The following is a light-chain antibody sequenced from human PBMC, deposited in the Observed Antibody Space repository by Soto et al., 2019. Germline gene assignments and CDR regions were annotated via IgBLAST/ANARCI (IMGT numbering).Light chain of an antibody. V-gene: IGKV1-39*01. CDR1: QTIGNY. CDR2: AAS. Sequence: DIPMTQAPSSLPASVGDRVSITCRASQTIGNYLNWYQQRPGKAPNLLISAASTLQSGVPSRFSGSGSGTDFTRTITSLQPEDFATYYCQQSYYTPRTFGQGTKVEI. J-gene: IGKJ1*01. CDR3: QQSYYTPRT.